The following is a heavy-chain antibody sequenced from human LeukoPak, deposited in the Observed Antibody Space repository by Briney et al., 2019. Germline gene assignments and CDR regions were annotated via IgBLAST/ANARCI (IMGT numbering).Heavy chain of an antibody. CDR1: GFSFSDSY. CDR2: IRGSGVTL. Sequence: GGSLRLSCAASGFSFSDSYVSWIRHVPGKGLEWVSYIRGSGVTLYYADSVKGRFIISRDNAKNSVYLQMHGLGAADTALYFCARGEKMADYWGQGTLVTVSS. CDR3: ARGEKMADY. J-gene: IGHJ4*02. V-gene: IGHV3-11*01. D-gene: IGHD5-24*01.